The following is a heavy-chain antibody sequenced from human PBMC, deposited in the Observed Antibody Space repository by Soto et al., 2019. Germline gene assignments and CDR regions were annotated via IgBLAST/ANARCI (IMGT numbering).Heavy chain of an antibody. J-gene: IGHJ4*02. D-gene: IGHD2-21*02. Sequence: QVQLQESGPGLVKPSQTLSLTCTVSGGSISSDDYYWSWIRQHPGKGLEWIGYIHYSGSTFYNPSLKSRVSTSVDTSKGQFSLKLSSVTAADTVVYYCARESLAYCGGDCYSSPFDYWGQGVLVTVSS. CDR3: ARESLAYCGGDCYSSPFDY. V-gene: IGHV4-31*03. CDR2: IHYSGST. CDR1: GGSISSDDYY.